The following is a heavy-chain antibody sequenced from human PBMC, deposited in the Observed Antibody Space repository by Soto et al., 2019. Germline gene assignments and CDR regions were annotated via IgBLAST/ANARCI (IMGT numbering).Heavy chain of an antibody. CDR2: IWSGGTNE. Sequence: GGSLRLSCASSGFTFSSYGMHLVRQAPGKGLEWVAVIWSGGTNENYADSVKGRLTISRDNSKNTLYLQMNSLRAEDTAVYYCARGPGTSYFDYWGQGAQVTVSS. D-gene: IGHD2-2*01. J-gene: IGHJ4*02. V-gene: IGHV3-33*01. CDR1: GFTFSSYG. CDR3: ARGPGTSYFDY.